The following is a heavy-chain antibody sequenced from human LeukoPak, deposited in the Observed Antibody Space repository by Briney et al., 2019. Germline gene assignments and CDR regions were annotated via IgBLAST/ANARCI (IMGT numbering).Heavy chain of an antibody. J-gene: IGHJ4*02. Sequence: SETLSLTCAVYGGSFSGYYWSWIRQPPGKGLEWIGEINHSGSTNYNPSLKSRVTISVDTFKNQFSLKLSSVTAADTAVYYCARGTGDGYNLFDYWGQGTLVTVSS. CDR1: GGSFSGYY. V-gene: IGHV4-34*01. CDR2: INHSGST. D-gene: IGHD5-24*01. CDR3: ARGTGDGYNLFDY.